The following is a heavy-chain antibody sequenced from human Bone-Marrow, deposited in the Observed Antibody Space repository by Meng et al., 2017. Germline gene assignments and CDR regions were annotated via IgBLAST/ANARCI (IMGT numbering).Heavy chain of an antibody. V-gene: IGHV3-74*01. J-gene: IGHJ4*02. CDR3: ARDYYGSVDY. CDR1: GFSFRNYW. CDR2: INSDGSGT. D-gene: IGHD3-10*01. Sequence: GEFLKISCSASGFSFRNYWMQWVRQAPGKGLVWVSRINSDGSGTSYADFVKGRFTISRDNAKNTLYLQMNSLKDEDTTVYYCARDYYGSVDYWGQGTLVTVSS.